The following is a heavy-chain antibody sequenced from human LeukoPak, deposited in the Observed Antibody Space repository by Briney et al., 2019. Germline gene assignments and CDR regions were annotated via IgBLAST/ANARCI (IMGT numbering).Heavy chain of an antibody. Sequence: PGGSLRLSCAASGFTFSSYSMNWVRQAPGKGLEWVSAISGSGGSTYYADSVKGRFTISRDNAKNSLYLQMNSLRAEDTAVYYCARDLWFGELPNDYWGQGTLVTVSS. D-gene: IGHD3-10*01. CDR2: ISGSGGST. CDR1: GFTFSSYS. V-gene: IGHV3-21*01. J-gene: IGHJ4*02. CDR3: ARDLWFGELPNDY.